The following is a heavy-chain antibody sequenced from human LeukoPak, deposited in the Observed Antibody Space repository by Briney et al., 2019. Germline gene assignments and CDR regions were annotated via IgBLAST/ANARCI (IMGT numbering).Heavy chain of an antibody. CDR1: GGSISSGGYY. V-gene: IGHV4-31*03. D-gene: IGHD3-3*01. CDR3: ARVQVRMYYDFWGGYYYPSATPPMTY. J-gene: IGHJ4*02. Sequence: SETLSLTCTVSGGSISSGGYYWSWIRQHPGKGLEWIGYIYYSGSTYYNPSLKSRVTISVDTSKNQFSLKLSSVTAEDTAVYYCARVQVRMYYDFWGGYYYPSATPPMTYWGQGTLVTVSS. CDR2: IYYSGST.